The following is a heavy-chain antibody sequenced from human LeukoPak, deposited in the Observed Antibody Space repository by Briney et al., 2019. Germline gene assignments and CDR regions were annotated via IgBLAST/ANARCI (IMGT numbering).Heavy chain of an antibody. J-gene: IGHJ3*02. Sequence: PGGSLRLSCAASGFTFSSYWMSWVRQAPGKGLEWVANIKQDGSEKYYVDSVKGRFTISRDNAKNSLYLQMNSLRAEDTAVYYCAETGYSRAFDIWGQGTMVTVSS. V-gene: IGHV3-7*01. CDR3: AETGYSRAFDI. CDR2: IKQDGSEK. CDR1: GFTFSSYW. D-gene: IGHD1-26*01.